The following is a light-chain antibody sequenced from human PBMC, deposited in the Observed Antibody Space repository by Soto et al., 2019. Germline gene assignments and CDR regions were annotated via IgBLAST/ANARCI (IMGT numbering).Light chain of an antibody. Sequence: QSVLTQPPSASGSPGQSVTISCTGTSSDVGGYNYVSWYQQHPGKAPKLMIYEVSNRPSGVSNRFSGSKSGSTASLTISGLQAEDEADYYCSSYTSSITYVFGTGTKLTVL. V-gene: IGLV2-14*01. CDR2: EVS. CDR3: SSYTSSITYV. J-gene: IGLJ1*01. CDR1: SSDVGGYNY.